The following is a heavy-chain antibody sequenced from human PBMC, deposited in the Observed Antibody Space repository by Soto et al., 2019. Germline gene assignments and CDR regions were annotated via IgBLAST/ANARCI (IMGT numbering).Heavy chain of an antibody. CDR2: IHYSGGATYSP. CDR3: ARVPTYCQDSIGYQPFHP. V-gene: IGHV4-31*03. J-gene: IGHJ4*02. D-gene: IGHD5-18*01. Sequence: SETLSLTCTVSGASIISDGYYWTWIRQHPGKGLEWLGYIHYSGGATYSPSYNPSLKSRIAISVDTSKRLFSLKLTSVSAAETAVYYCARVPTYCQDSIGYQPFHPRGKGTLVTVSS. CDR1: GASIISDGYY.